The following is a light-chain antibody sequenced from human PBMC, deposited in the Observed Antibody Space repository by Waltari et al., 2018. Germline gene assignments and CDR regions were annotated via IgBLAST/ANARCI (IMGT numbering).Light chain of an antibody. CDR3: NSRDSSGNHWV. Sequence: SSELTQDPAVSVALGQTVRITCQGDSLRSYYASWYQQKPGQAPVLVIYGKNNRPSGIPDRFSGSSYGNTASLTIPGAQADDEADYYWNSRDSSGNHWVFGGGTKLTVL. V-gene: IGLV3-19*01. CDR1: SLRSYY. J-gene: IGLJ3*02. CDR2: GKN.